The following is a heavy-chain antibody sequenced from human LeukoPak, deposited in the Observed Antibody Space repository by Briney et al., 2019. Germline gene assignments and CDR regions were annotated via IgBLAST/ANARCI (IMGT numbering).Heavy chain of an antibody. CDR1: GFTFSSYG. Sequence: GGSLRLSCAASGFTFSSYGMHWVRQAPGKGLEWVAVISYDGSNKYYADSVKGRFTISRDNSKNTLYLQMNSLRAEDTAVYYCAKDEYSCSSDERNYYYYGMDVWGQGTTVTVSS. CDR2: ISYDGSNK. CDR3: AKDEYSCSSDERNYYYYGMDV. V-gene: IGHV3-30*18. J-gene: IGHJ6*02. D-gene: IGHD6-6*01.